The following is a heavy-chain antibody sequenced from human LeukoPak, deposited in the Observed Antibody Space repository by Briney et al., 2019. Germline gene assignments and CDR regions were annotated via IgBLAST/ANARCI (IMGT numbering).Heavy chain of an antibody. V-gene: IGHV3-74*01. J-gene: IGHJ6*03. CDR2: IDYDGSIT. D-gene: IGHD5-12*01. CDR1: GFTFSSYW. CDR3: AKDGSSSGYPYYMNV. Sequence: PGGSLRLSCAASGFTFSSYWIHWVRQVPGKGLVWVSRIDYDGSITNYADSVKGRFTISRDNSKNTLYLQMNSLRAEDTAVHYCAKDGSSSGYPYYMNVWGKGTTVTVSS.